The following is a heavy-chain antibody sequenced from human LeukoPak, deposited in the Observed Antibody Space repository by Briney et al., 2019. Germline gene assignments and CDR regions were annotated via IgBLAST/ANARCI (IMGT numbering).Heavy chain of an antibody. CDR2: IYSGGST. J-gene: IGHJ4*02. CDR1: GFTVSSNY. D-gene: IGHD1-26*01. CDR3: AREVGDVDLDY. V-gene: IGHV3-53*01. Sequence: GGSLRVSCAASGFTVSSNYMSWVRQAPGKGLEWVSVIYSGGSTYYADSVKGRFTISRDNSKNTLYLQMNSLRAEDTAVYYCAREVGDVDLDYWGQGTLVTVSS.